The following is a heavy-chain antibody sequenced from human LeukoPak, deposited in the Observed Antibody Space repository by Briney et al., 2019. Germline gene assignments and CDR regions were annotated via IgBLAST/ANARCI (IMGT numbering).Heavy chain of an antibody. V-gene: IGHV4-59*11. CDR3: ARTPYRNYFDY. D-gene: IGHD3-16*01. Sequence: SETLSLTCTVSGGSIGSHYWSWIRQPPGKGLEWIGYIYYSGSTNYNPSLKSRVTISVDTSKNQFSLKLSSVTAADTAVYYCARTPYRNYFDYWGQGTLVTVSS. CDR2: IYYSGST. J-gene: IGHJ4*02. CDR1: GGSIGSHY.